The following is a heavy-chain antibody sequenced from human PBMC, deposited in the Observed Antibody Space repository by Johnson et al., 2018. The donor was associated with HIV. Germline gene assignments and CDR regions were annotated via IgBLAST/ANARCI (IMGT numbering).Heavy chain of an antibody. CDR1: GFTFSDDY. Sequence: QVQLVESGGGVVQPGRSLRLSCAASGFTFSDDYMSWIRQAPGKGLEWVSYISRSGSTITYADSVKGRFTISRDNTKKLLYLQMYSLRAEDTALYYCARDFSDYGDYGRCAFDIWGQGTMVTVSS. J-gene: IGHJ3*02. V-gene: IGHV3-11*01. CDR2: ISRSGSTI. D-gene: IGHD4-17*01. CDR3: ARDFSDYGDYGRCAFDI.